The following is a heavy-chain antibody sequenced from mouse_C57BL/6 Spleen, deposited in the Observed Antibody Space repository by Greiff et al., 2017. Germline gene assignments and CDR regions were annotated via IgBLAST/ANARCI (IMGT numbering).Heavy chain of an antibody. V-gene: IGHV1-15*01. CDR2: IDPETGGT. Sequence: QVQLQQSGAELVRPGASVTLSCKASGYTFTDYEMHWVKQTPVHGLEWIGAIDPETGGTAYNQKFKGKAILTADKSSSTAYMELRSLTSEDSAVYYATRTSSYDGYYVNFDYWGQGTTLTVSA. CDR1: GYTFTDYE. J-gene: IGHJ2*01. CDR3: TRTSSYDGYYVNFDY. D-gene: IGHD2-3*01.